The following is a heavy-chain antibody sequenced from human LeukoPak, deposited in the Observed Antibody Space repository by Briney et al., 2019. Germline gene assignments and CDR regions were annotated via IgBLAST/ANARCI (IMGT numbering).Heavy chain of an antibody. J-gene: IGHJ3*02. D-gene: IGHD2-2*01. Sequence: GGPLRLSCVASGFTFSSYWMHWVRQVPGKGPVWVPRINSDGRITSYADSVKGRFTISRDNAKNTLYLQMNSLRAEDTAVYSCARVGVPQYAFDIWGQGTWVTVSS. CDR3: ARVGVPQYAFDI. CDR2: INSDGRIT. V-gene: IGHV3-74*01. CDR1: GFTFSSYW.